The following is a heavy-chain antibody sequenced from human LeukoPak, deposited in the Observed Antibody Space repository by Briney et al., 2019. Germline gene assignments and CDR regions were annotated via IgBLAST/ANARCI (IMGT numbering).Heavy chain of an antibody. CDR2: IRYDGSNQ. Sequence: GGSLRLSCAASGFTFSTYGIHWVRQAPGKGLEWVAFIRYDGSNQNYADSVKGRFTISRDNSKNTLFLQMNSLGAEDTAVYYCAKDRAGMDVWGQGTTVTVSS. V-gene: IGHV3-30*02. CDR3: AKDRAGMDV. J-gene: IGHJ6*02. CDR1: GFTFSTYG.